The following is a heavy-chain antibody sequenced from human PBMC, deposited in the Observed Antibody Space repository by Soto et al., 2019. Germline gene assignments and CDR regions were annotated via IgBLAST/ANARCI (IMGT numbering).Heavy chain of an antibody. V-gene: IGHV1-69*13. CDR2: IIPIFGTA. J-gene: IGHJ4*02. CDR3: ASSVYSSSRFDY. Sequence: SVKVSCKASGGTFSSYAISWVRQAPGQGLEWMGGIIPIFGTANYAQKFQGRVTITADESTSTAYMELSSLRSEDTAVYYCASSVYSSSRFDYWGQGTLVTVSS. CDR1: GGTFSSYA. D-gene: IGHD6-13*01.